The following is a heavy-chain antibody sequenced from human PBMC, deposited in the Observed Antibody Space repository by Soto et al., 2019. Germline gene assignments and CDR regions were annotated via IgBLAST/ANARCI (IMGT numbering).Heavy chain of an antibody. Sequence: ASVKVSCKASGYTFTGYYMHWVRQAPGQGLEWMGWINPNSGGTNYAQKFQGRVTMTRDTSISTAYMELSRLRSDDTAVYYCARGIGTVGAPFCDYWGQGTLVTVSS. V-gene: IGHV1-2*02. CDR3: ARGIGTVGAPFCDY. D-gene: IGHD1-26*01. CDR2: INPNSGGT. J-gene: IGHJ4*02. CDR1: GYTFTGYY.